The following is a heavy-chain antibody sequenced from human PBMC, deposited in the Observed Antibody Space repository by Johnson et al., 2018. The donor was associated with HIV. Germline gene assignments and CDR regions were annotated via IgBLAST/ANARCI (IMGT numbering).Heavy chain of an antibody. D-gene: IGHD3-16*02. CDR1: GFTFDDYG. V-gene: IGHV3-20*04. J-gene: IGHJ3*02. CDR3: ARGLQITFGGVIAPPDVFDI. Sequence: VQLVESGGELVRPGGSLTLSCAASGFTFDDYGMNWVRQAPGKGLEWVSSINWNGGSTAYADSVKGRFTISRDNAKNSLYLQMNSLRAEDTALYYCARGLQITFGGVIAPPDVFDIWGQGTMVTVSS. CDR2: INWNGGST.